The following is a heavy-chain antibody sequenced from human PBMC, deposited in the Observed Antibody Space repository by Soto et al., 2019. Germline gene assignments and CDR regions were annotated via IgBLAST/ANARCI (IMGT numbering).Heavy chain of an antibody. V-gene: IGHV3-74*01. CDR1: GFTFSSDW. J-gene: IGHJ4*02. CDR2: INMDGSST. CDR3: ARGPRGLYGNDY. Sequence: GSLRLSCAASGFTFSSDWMHWVRQAAGKGLVWVSRINMDGSSTNYADSVKGRFTISRDNAKNTLYLQMNSLRADDTAVYYCARGPRGLYGNDYWGQGALVTGSS. D-gene: IGHD4-4*01.